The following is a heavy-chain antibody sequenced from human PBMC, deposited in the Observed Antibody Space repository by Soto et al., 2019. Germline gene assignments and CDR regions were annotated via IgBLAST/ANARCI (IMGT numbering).Heavy chain of an antibody. CDR2: IDPSDSYT. CDR1: GYSFTSYW. CDR3: ARPGTTSYYYYYGMDV. D-gene: IGHD1-7*01. J-gene: IGHJ6*02. Sequence: GESLKISCKGSGYSFTSYWISWVRQMPGKGLEWMGRIDPSDSYTNYSPSFQGHVTISADKSISTAYPQWSSLKASDTAMYYCARPGTTSYYYYYGMDVWGQGTTVTVSS. V-gene: IGHV5-10-1*01.